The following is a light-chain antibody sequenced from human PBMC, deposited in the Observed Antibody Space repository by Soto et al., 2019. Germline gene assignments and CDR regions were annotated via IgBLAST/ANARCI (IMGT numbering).Light chain of an antibody. CDR3: LLSYNDARV. V-gene: IGLV7-46*01. CDR2: DTS. J-gene: IGLJ1*01. Sequence: QAVVTQEPSLTVSPGGTVTLTCGSSTGAVTGGHYSYWFQQKPGQAPRTLIYDTSNKHSWTPARFSGSLLGGKAALTLSGAQPEDEAEYYCLLSYNDARVFVTGTKVTVL. CDR1: TGAVTGGHY.